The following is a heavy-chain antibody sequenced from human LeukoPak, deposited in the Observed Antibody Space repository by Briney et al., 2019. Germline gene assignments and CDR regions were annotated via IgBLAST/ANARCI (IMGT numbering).Heavy chain of an antibody. Sequence: PSETLSLTCAVYGGSFSGYYWRWIHQTPGKGLEWIGEINHSGSTNYNPSLKSRVTISVDTSKNQFSLKLSSVTAADTAVYYCASDIVVVPAAMGSYYYYGMDVWGQGTTVTVSS. D-gene: IGHD2-2*01. CDR3: ASDIVVVPAAMGSYYYYGMDV. V-gene: IGHV4-34*01. J-gene: IGHJ6*02. CDR2: INHSGST. CDR1: GGSFSGYY.